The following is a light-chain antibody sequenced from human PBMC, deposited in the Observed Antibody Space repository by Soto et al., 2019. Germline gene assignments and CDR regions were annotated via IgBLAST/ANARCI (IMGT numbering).Light chain of an antibody. CDR3: RSYTSASTLG. CDR2: EVS. Sequence: QSALTQPASVSGSPGQSITISCTATSSDIGGYNYVSWYQQHPGKAPKLIIYEVSNRPSGVSNRFSGSKSGNTASLTISGLQAEDEADYYCRSYTSASTLGFGGGTQLTVL. J-gene: IGLJ7*01. V-gene: IGLV2-14*01. CDR1: SSDIGGYNY.